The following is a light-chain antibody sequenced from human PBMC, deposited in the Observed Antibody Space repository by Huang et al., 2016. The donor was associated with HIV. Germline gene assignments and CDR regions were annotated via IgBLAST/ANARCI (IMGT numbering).Light chain of an antibody. Sequence: EIVLTQSPGTLSLSPGERATLSCRASQSFSSSYLAWYQQKPGQAPRLLIYGASSRATGIPDRVSGSGSGTDFTLTISRLEPEDLAVYYCQQYGSSLFFGPGTKVDIK. CDR1: QSFSSSY. V-gene: IGKV3-20*01. CDR2: GAS. CDR3: QQYGSSLF. J-gene: IGKJ3*01.